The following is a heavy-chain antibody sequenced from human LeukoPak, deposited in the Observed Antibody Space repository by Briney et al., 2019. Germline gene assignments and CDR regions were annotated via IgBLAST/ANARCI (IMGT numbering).Heavy chain of an antibody. V-gene: IGHV4-39*01. CDR1: GDSINNPGYY. J-gene: IGHJ4*02. CDR2: IYYDGDT. CDR3: ARSRSYYFDH. Sequence: SETLSLTCTVSGDSINNPGYYWGWIRRPPGRGLEWIGTIYYDGDTYYNASLKSRVTISVDTSNNQFSLRLSSVTAADTAVYYCARSRSYYFDHWGQGTLVTVSS. D-gene: IGHD6-19*01.